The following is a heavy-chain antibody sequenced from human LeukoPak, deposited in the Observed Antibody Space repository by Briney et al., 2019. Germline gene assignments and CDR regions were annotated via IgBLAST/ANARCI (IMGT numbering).Heavy chain of an antibody. CDR3: ARDFGRSGSYQTFDY. D-gene: IGHD1-26*01. J-gene: IGHJ4*02. V-gene: IGHV3-21*01. CDR1: GFTFSSYS. Sequence: PGGSLRLSCAASGFTFSSYSMNWVRQAPGKGLEWVSSISSSSSYIYYADSVKGRFTISRDNAKSSLYLQMNSLRAEDTAVYYCARDFGRSGSYQTFDYWGQGTLVTVSS. CDR2: ISSSSSYI.